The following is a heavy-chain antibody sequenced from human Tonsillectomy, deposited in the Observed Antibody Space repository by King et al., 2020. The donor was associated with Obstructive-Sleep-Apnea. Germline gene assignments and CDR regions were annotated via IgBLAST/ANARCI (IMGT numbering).Heavy chain of an antibody. D-gene: IGHD6-19*01. Sequence: VQLVESGGGLVQPGRSLRLSCAASGFTFDDYAMHWVRQVPGIGLEWVSGISWNSGSIGYADSVKGRFTISRDNAKKFLYLQMNSLRAEDTALYYCTKDLSSGWYSPQDYWGQGTLVTVSS. CDR2: ISWNSGSI. J-gene: IGHJ4*02. CDR1: GFTFDDYA. CDR3: TKDLSSGWYSPQDY. V-gene: IGHV3-9*01.